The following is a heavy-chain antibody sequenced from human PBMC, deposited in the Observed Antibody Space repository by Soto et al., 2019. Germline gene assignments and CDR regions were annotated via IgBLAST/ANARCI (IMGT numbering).Heavy chain of an antibody. V-gene: IGHV3-9*01. D-gene: IGHD3-10*01. CDR1: GFRFEDYG. CDR2: ISWNSRNI. Sequence: HPGGSLRLSCAASGFRFEDYGMHWVRQAPGKGLEWVSSISWNSRNIAYADSVKGRFTVSRDNAKNPLYLHMNSLRPEDTALYYCAKDISRYQLVLITEGMDVWGQGTTVTVSS. J-gene: IGHJ6*02. CDR3: AKDISRYQLVLITEGMDV.